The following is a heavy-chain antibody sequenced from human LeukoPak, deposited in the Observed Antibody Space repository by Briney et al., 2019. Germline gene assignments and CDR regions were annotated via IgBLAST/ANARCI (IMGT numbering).Heavy chain of an antibody. D-gene: IGHD7-27*01. CDR2: IYHSGST. CDR3: AREGTGGPFDY. Sequence: SQTLSLTCAVSGGSISSGGYSWSWIRQPPGKGLEWIGYIYHSGSTYYNPSLESRVTISVDRSKNQFSLKLSSVTAADTAVYYCAREGTGGPFDYWGQGTLVTVSS. V-gene: IGHV4-30-2*01. CDR1: GGSISSGGYS. J-gene: IGHJ4*02.